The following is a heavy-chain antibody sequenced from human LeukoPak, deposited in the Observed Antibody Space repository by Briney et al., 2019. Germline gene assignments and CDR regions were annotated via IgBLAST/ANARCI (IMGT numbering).Heavy chain of an antibody. D-gene: IGHD1-26*01. J-gene: IGHJ4*02. CDR1: GFTINPFNHYW. CDR2: ITRAATDT. Sequence: GGSLRLSCVGSGFTINPFNHYWMHWVRQAPGKGLVWVAHITRAATDTMYADFVKGRFTISRDNANNTLYLQMNSLRAEDTALYYCVRLTIMGATNYWGQGTLVTVSS. CDR3: VRLTIMGATNY. V-gene: IGHV3-74*03.